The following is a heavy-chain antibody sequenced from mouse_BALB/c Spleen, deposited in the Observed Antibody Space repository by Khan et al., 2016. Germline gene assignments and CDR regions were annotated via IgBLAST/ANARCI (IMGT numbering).Heavy chain of an antibody. CDR2: INTNTGEP. Sequence: QIQLVQSGPELKKPGETVKISCKATGYTFTNYGMNWVKQAPGKGLKWMGWINTNTGEPTYAEEFKGRFAFSLETSASTAYLQINKLKNEDTATXYCAEAYYGSNWLAYWGQGTLVTVSA. CDR1: GYTFTNYG. V-gene: IGHV9-3*02. D-gene: IGHD1-1*01. J-gene: IGHJ3*01. CDR3: AEAYYGSNWLAY.